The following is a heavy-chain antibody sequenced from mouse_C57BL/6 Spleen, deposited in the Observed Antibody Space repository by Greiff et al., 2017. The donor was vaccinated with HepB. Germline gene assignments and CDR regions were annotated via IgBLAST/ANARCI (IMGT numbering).Heavy chain of an antibody. V-gene: IGHV1-78*01. CDR1: GYTFTDHT. J-gene: IGHJ3*01. CDR2: IYPRDGST. Sequence: VQLQQSDAELVKPGASVKISCKVSGYTFTDHTIHWMKQRPEQGLEWIGYIYPRDGSTKYNEKFKGKATLTADKSSSTAYMQLNSLTSEDSAVYFCARAQTAQANLAWCAYWGQGTLVTVSA. CDR3: ARAQTAQANLAWCAY. D-gene: IGHD3-2*02.